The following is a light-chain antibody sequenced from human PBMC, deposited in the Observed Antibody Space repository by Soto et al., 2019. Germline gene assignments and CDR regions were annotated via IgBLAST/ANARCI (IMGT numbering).Light chain of an antibody. CDR3: SSYAGNNNYV. CDR1: NSDVGAYKF. V-gene: IGLV2-8*01. Sequence: QSALTQPPSASGSPGQSVTISCTGTNSDVGAYKFVSWYRQNPGKAPKLIIYDVTKRPTGVPDRFSGSKSGNTASLTLSGLQAEDEADYYCSSYAGNNNYVFGSGTKLTVL. CDR2: DVT. J-gene: IGLJ1*01.